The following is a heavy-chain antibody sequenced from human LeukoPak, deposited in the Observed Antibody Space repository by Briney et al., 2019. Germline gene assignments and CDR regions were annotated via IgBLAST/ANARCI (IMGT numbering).Heavy chain of an antibody. Sequence: GGSLRLSCAASGFTFSSYSMNWVRQAPGKGLEWVSSISSSSSYIYYADSVKGRFTTSRDNAKNSLYLQMDSLRDEDTAVYYCVRDNFCAFDIWGQGTMVTVSS. D-gene: IGHD2/OR15-2a*01. J-gene: IGHJ3*02. CDR3: VRDNFCAFDI. CDR1: GFTFSSYS. V-gene: IGHV3-21*01. CDR2: ISSSSSYI.